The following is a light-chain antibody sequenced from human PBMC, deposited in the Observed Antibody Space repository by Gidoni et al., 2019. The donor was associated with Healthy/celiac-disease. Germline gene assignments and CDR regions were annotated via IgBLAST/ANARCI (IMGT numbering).Light chain of an antibody. CDR1: QSISSH. V-gene: IGKV1-39*01. CDR2: AAS. CDR3: QQSYSTLFT. Sequence: DIQMTQSPSSLSASVGDRVTITCRASQSISSHLNWYQQKPGKAPKLLIYAASSLQSGVPSRFRGSGSGTDFTLTISSLQPEDFATYYCQQSYSTLFTFGPGTKVDIK. J-gene: IGKJ3*01.